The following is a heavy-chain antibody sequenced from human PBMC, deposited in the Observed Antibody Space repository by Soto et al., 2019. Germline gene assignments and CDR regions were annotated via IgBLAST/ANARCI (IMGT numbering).Heavy chain of an antibody. J-gene: IGHJ3*02. Sequence: EVQLLESGGGLVQPGGSLRLSCAASGFTFTSYAMSWVRQAPGKGLEWVSLISGSGGTTYYADSVKGRFTISRDDSKNAVYLQMDSMRAEDTAVYYCAKHRGYSSGWYGGFDIWGQGTMVTVSS. CDR1: GFTFTSYA. D-gene: IGHD6-19*01. CDR2: ISGSGGTT. CDR3: AKHRGYSSGWYGGFDI. V-gene: IGHV3-23*01.